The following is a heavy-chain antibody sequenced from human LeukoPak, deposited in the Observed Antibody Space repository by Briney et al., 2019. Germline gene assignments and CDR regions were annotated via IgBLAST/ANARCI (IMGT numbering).Heavy chain of an antibody. V-gene: IGHV3-48*01. Sequence: AGGSLRLSCAASGFTFNNDPMNWVRQAPGKGLEWVAHIRSDTKTIVYADSVKGRFIISRDNAKNSLSLQMNSLRVEDTAVHYCARDQNWVFDYWGQGTLVTVSS. CDR2: IRSDTKTI. CDR1: GFTFNNDP. CDR3: ARDQNWVFDY. J-gene: IGHJ4*02. D-gene: IGHD7-27*01.